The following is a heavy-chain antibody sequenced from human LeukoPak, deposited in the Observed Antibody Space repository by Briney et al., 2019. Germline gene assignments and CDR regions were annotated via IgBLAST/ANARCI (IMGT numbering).Heavy chain of an antibody. D-gene: IGHD2-2*01. J-gene: IGHJ4*02. CDR3: ASLHDIVVIPDATIDY. CDR2: ISSSGSTI. CDR1: GFTFSSYE. Sequence: PGGSLRLSCAASGFTFSSYEMNWVRQAPGKGLEWVSYISSSGSTIYYADSVKGRFTVSRDNGKNSLYLQMNSLRADDTAVYYCASLHDIVVIPDATIDYWGQGTLVTVAS. V-gene: IGHV3-48*03.